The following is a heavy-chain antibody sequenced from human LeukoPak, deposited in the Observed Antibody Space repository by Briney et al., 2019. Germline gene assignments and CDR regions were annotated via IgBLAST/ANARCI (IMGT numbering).Heavy chain of an antibody. CDR1: GFSLSTSGMC. V-gene: IGHV2-70*11. D-gene: IGHD3-10*01. CDR3: ARETPFYYGAFDY. Sequence: SGPTLVNPTQTLTLTCTFSGFSLSTSGMCVSWIRQPPGKALEWLARIDWDDDKYYSTSPRTRLTISKDTSKNQVVLTMTNMDPVDTATYYCARETPFYYGAFDYWGQGTLVTVSS. J-gene: IGHJ4*02. CDR2: IDWDDDK.